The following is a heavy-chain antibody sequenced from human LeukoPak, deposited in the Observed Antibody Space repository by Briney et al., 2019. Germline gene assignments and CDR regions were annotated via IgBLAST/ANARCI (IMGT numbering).Heavy chain of an antibody. J-gene: IGHJ6*02. V-gene: IGHV4-59*01. D-gene: IGHD1-26*01. CDR2: VYYSGTT. Sequence: KPSETLSLTCTVSGGSISSYYLSWIRQPPGKGLEWIRYVYYSGTTNYNPSLKSRVTVSVDTSKNQFSLKLSSVTAADTAVYYCARAGTLDYYGMDVWGQGTTVTVSS. CDR3: ARAGTLDYYGMDV. CDR1: GGSISSYY.